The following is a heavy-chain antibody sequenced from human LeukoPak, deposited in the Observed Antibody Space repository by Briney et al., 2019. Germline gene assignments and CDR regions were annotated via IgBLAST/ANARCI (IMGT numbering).Heavy chain of an antibody. V-gene: IGHV3-30*02. CDR3: AILPIKEADPDY. J-gene: IGHJ4*02. CDR1: GFTFSSYG. D-gene: IGHD1-14*01. Sequence: GGSLRLSCAASGFTFSSYGMHWVRQAPGKGLEWVAFIRYDGSNKYYADSVKGRFTISRDNPKNTLYLQMNSLRAEDTAVYYCAILPIKEADPDYWGQGTLVTVSS. CDR2: IRYDGSNK.